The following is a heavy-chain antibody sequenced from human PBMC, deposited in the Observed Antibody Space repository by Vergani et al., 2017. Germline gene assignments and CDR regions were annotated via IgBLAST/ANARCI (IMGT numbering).Heavy chain of an antibody. D-gene: IGHD4-23*01. V-gene: IGHV1-69*01. CDR3: AGGSYGGNYYYYYMDV. J-gene: IGHJ6*03. CDR1: GGTFSSYA. CDR2: IIPIFGTA. Sequence: QVQLVQSGAEVKKPGSSVKVSCKASGGTFSSYAISWVRQAPGQGLEWMGGIIPIFGTANYAQKFQGRVTITADESTRTAYMELSSLRCEDTAVYYFAGGSYGGNYYYYYMDVWGKGTTVTVSS.